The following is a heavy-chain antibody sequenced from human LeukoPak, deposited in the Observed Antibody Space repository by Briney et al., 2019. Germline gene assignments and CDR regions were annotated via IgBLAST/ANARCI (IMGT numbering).Heavy chain of an antibody. CDR3: ARGQGWSPEAVTNAFDI. CDR1: GFTFSSYS. D-gene: IGHD1-1*01. CDR2: ISSSSSYI. Sequence: GGSLRLSCAASGFTFSSYSMNWVRQAPGKGLEWVSSISSSSSYIYYADSVKGRFTISRDNAKNSLYLQMNSLRAEDTAVYYCARGQGWSPEAVTNAFDIWGQGTMVTVSS. J-gene: IGHJ3*02. V-gene: IGHV3-21*01.